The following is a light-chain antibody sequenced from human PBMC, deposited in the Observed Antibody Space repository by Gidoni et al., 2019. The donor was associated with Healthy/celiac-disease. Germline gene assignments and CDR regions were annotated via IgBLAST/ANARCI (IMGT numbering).Light chain of an antibody. V-gene: IGKV3-15*01. J-gene: IGKJ4*01. Sequence: ELVMTQFPATLSVSPGERATLSCRASQSVNSDLVWYQQKPGQSPRVLMYGPSTRSIGIPARFSGSGSGTEFTLTINSLQSEDFAVYYCQHYRNWPPTFGGETKVGIK. CDR3: QHYRNWPPT. CDR1: QSVNSD. CDR2: GPS.